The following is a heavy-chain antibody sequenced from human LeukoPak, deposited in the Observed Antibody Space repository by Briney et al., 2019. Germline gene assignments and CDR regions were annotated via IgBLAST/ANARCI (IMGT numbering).Heavy chain of an antibody. CDR2: ISGSGSYT. J-gene: IGHJ4*02. CDR3: AKKGTLVFYPVTI. Sequence: PGGSLRLSCAASGFTVSDYSMSWVRQAPGKGLEWVSAISGSGSYTDYADSVKGRFTISRDNSKNTLYLQMNSLRAEDTAIYYCAKKGTLVFYPVTIWGQGTLVTVSS. D-gene: IGHD4-17*01. CDR1: GFTVSDYS. V-gene: IGHV3-23*01.